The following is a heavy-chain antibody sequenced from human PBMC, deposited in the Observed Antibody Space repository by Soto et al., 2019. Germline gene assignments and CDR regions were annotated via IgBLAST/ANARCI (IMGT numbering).Heavy chain of an antibody. Sequence: GGSLRLSCAASGFTFSSYSMNWVRQAPGKGLEWVSYISSSSSTIYYADSVKGRFTISRDNAKNSLYLQMNSLRAEDTDVYYCARDSPLGSGYDRWVNYYYYYMDVWGKGTTVTVSS. CDR3: ARDSPLGSGYDRWVNYYYYYMDV. J-gene: IGHJ6*03. CDR2: ISSSSSTI. CDR1: GFTFSSYS. V-gene: IGHV3-48*01. D-gene: IGHD2-15*01.